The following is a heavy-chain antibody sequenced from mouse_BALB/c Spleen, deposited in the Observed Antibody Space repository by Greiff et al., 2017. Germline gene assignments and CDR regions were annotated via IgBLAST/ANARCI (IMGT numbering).Heavy chain of an antibody. CDR3: ARRDDYDCWFAY. V-gene: IGHV5-9-3*01. CDR2: ISSGGSYT. J-gene: IGHJ3*01. D-gene: IGHD2-4*01. CDR1: GFTFSSYA. Sequence: EVKLVESGGGLVKPGGSLKLSCAASGFTFSSYAMSWVRQTPEKRLEWVATISSGGSYTYYPDSVKGRFTISRDNAKNTLYLQMSSLRSADTAMYYCARRDDYDCWFAYWGQGTMVTVSA.